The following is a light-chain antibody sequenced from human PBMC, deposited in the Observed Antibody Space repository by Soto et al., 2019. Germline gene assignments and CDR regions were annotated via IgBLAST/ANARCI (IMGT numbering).Light chain of an antibody. V-gene: IGKV1-5*01. CDR2: DAS. CDR1: QSISNL. J-gene: IGKJ4*01. Sequence: IKLTQSHSTLSASLGDGVTITCRASQSISNLLAWYQQKPGKAPKLLIYDASSLESGVPSRFSGSGSGTEFTLTISSLQPEDFATYYCQQLERYPSTFGGGTKVDIK. CDR3: QQLERYPST.